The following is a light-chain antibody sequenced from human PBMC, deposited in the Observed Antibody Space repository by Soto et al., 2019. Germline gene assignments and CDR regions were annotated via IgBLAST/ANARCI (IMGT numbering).Light chain of an antibody. J-gene: IGKJ5*01. CDR3: QQFHKSPIT. V-gene: IGKV1-5*01. Sequence: DIQMTQSPSTLSASAGDRVTITCRASQSINRWLAWYQQKPGKAPKLLIKDASSLESGVPSRFSGRGPGAEFTLTLRSWQSDGYATYYFQQFHKSPITFGQGTRLDVK. CDR2: DAS. CDR1: QSINRW.